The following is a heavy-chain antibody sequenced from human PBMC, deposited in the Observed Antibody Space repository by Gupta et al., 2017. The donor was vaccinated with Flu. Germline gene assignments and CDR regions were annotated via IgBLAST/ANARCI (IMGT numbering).Heavy chain of an antibody. CDR2: IKSKTDGGTT. V-gene: IGHV3-15*01. Sequence: EVQLVESGGGLVQPGGSLRLSCAASGFTFSNAWMSWVRQAPGKGLEWVGRIKSKTDGGTTDYAAPVKGRFTISRDDSKNTLYLQMNSLKTEDTAVYYCTTDADSAIAARPDYWGQGTLVTVSS. J-gene: IGHJ4*02. CDR3: TTDADSAIAARPDY. CDR1: GFTFSNAW. D-gene: IGHD6-6*01.